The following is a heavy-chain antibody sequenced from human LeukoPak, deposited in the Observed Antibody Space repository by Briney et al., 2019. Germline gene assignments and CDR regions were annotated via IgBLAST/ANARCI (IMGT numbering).Heavy chain of an antibody. Sequence: PGGSLRLSCAASGFTFSDWYISWIRQTPGKGLEWIGEIHPSGSTNYNPSLDSRVTVSTDTSKNQCSLNLTSVTAADTAVYYCARGRDEYKGGNYWGQGTLVTVSS. J-gene: IGHJ4*02. D-gene: IGHD5-24*01. CDR1: GFTFSDWY. CDR2: IHPSGST. CDR3: ARGRDEYKGGNY. V-gene: IGHV4-34*01.